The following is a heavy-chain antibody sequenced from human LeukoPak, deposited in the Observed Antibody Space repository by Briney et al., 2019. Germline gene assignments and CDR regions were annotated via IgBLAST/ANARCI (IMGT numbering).Heavy chain of an antibody. Sequence: PGGSLRLSCAASGFTFSSHWMSWVRQAPGKGLEWVANIKQDGSEKYYVDSVKGRFTISRDNAKNSLYLQMNSLRAEDTAVYYCARAMYYDFWSGYLYYYGMDVWGQGTTVTVSS. CDR1: GFTFSSHW. CDR2: IKQDGSEK. CDR3: ARAMYYDFWSGYLYYYGMDV. D-gene: IGHD3-3*01. J-gene: IGHJ6*02. V-gene: IGHV3-7*01.